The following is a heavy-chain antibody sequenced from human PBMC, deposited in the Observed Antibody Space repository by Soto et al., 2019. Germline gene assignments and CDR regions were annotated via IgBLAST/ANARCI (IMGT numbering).Heavy chain of an antibody. J-gene: IGHJ3*02. D-gene: IGHD3-22*01. CDR3: ARVWEDYYERGHAPGACDI. CDR1: GGSISSYY. V-gene: IGHV4-59*01. Sequence: PSETLSLTCTVSGGSISSYYWSWIRQPPGKGLEWIGYIYYSGSTNYNPSLKSRVTISVDTSKNQFSLKLSSVTAADTAVYYCARVWEDYYERGHAPGACDIWGQGTMVIVS. CDR2: IYYSGST.